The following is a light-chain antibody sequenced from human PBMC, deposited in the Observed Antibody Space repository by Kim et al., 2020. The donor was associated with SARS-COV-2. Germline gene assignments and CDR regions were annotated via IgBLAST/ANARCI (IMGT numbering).Light chain of an antibody. CDR2: GAS. J-gene: IGKJ2*01. V-gene: IGKV3-15*01. Sequence: SPGERATRSCRASQSVSNNLAWYQHKPGQPPRLRIYGASTRATGVPARFSGSGSGTDFTLNVSSLQSEDFAVFYCHQYNDWPPGDTFGQGTKLEI. CDR3: HQYNDWPPGDT. CDR1: QSVSNN.